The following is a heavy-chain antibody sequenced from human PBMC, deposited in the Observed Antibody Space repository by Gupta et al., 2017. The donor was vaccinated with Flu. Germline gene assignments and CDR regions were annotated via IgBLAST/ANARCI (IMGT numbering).Heavy chain of an antibody. CDR2: INPSGGST. CDR1: GYTFINHY. D-gene: IGHD2-2*01. V-gene: IGHV1-46*01. Sequence: QVQLVQSGAEMMKPGASVKVSCRASGYTFINHYIHWVRQAPGQGLEWMGRINPSGGSTRYAQKFQGRVTMTRDTSASTVYMALSSLTSEDTALYYCARVGEDCSSASCYLVYWGQGTLVTVSS. J-gene: IGHJ4*02. CDR3: ARVGEDCSSASCYLVY.